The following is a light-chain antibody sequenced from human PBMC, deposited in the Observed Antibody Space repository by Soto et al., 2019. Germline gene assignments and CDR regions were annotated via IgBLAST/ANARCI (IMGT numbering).Light chain of an antibody. CDR3: QQYYSAPLT. J-gene: IGKJ4*01. Sequence: DIVMTQSPDSLAVSLGERATINCKSSQSVLYSSDNKNYLGWYRQKPGQPPKLLIYWASTRESGVPDRFSGSGSGTDFTLTISSLQAEDVAVYYCQQYYSAPLTFGGGTKVDI. V-gene: IGKV4-1*01. CDR1: QSVLYSSDNKNY. CDR2: WAS.